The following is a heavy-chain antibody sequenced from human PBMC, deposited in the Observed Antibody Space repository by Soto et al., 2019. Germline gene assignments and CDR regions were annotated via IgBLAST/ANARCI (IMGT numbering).Heavy chain of an antibody. CDR2: ISGSGGST. CDR1: GFTFSSYA. Sequence: TGGSLRLSCAASGFTFSSYAMSWVRQAPGKGLEWVSAISGSGGSTYYADSVKGRFTISRDNSKNTLYLQMNSLRAEDTAVYYCAKDSSGSYGGYYYYYYGMDVWGQGTTVTVSS. CDR3: AKDSSGSYGGYYYYYYGMDV. V-gene: IGHV3-23*01. D-gene: IGHD1-26*01. J-gene: IGHJ6*02.